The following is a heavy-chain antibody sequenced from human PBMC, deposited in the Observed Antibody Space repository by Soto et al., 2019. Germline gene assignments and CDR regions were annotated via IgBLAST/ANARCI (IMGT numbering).Heavy chain of an antibody. D-gene: IGHD2-2*01. CDR2: IDWDDDK. V-gene: IGHV2-70*11. J-gene: IGHJ4*02. CDR1: GFSLSTRGMC. CDR3: ARIRNGDAPHFDY. Sequence: SGPTLVNPTQTLTLTCTLSGFSLSTRGMCVSWIRQPPGKALEWLARIDWDDDKYYSTSLKARLTISKDTSKNQVVLTTTNMDPVDTATYYCARIRNGDAPHFDYWGQGTPVTVSS.